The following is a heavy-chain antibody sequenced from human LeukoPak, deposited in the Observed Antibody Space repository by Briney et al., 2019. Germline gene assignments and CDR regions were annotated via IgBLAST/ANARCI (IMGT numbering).Heavy chain of an antibody. V-gene: IGHV3-30-3*01. CDR1: GFSFSSFA. Sequence: PGGSLRLSCAASGFSFSSFAIQWVRQAPGKGLEWVAMISYDGVNKYYADSVKSRFTISRDNSNNKLYLQVNSLRAEDTAIYFCAKDPANQLLYPAHFSHWGQGTLVTVSS. J-gene: IGHJ1*01. CDR2: ISYDGVNK. D-gene: IGHD2-2*01. CDR3: AKDPANQLLYPAHFSH.